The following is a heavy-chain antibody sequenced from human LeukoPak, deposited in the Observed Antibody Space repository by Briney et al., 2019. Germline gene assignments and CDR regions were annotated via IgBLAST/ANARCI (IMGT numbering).Heavy chain of an antibody. V-gene: IGHV1-18*01. CDR2: ISGYNGNT. CDR3: ARGGRITIFGVVIIEPTGLDY. J-gene: IGHJ4*02. D-gene: IGHD3-3*01. CDR1: GYTFSSYG. Sequence: ASVKVSCKASGYTFSSYGISWVRQAPGQGLEWMGWISGYNGNTNYAQKLQGRVTMTTDTSTSTAYMELRSLRSDDTAVYYCARGGRITIFGVVIIEPTGLDYWGQGTLVTVSS.